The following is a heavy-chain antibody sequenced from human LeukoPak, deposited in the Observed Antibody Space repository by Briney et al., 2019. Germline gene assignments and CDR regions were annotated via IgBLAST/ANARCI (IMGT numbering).Heavy chain of an antibody. CDR3: ARIDYGDGLDY. CDR1: GGSLSTSY. D-gene: IGHD4-17*01. Sequence: SETLSLTCTVSGGSLSTSYWSWIRQPPGKGLQWIAYIYYSGSTNYNPSLKSRVTISVDKSKNQFSLKLSSVTAADTAVYYCARIDYGDGLDYWGQGTLVTVSS. CDR2: IYYSGST. J-gene: IGHJ4*02. V-gene: IGHV4-59*12.